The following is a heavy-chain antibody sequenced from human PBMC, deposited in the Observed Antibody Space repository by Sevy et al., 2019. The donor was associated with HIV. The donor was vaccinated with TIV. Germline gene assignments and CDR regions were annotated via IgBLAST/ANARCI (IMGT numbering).Heavy chain of an antibody. J-gene: IGHJ4*02. V-gene: IGHV3-23*01. Sequence: GGSLRLSCAASGFTFSSYAMSWVRQAPGKGPEWVSAISGSGGSTYYADSVKGRFTISRDNSKNTQYLQMNSLRAEDTAVYYCAKELKLRYYFDYWGQGTLVTVSS. CDR1: GFTFSSYA. D-gene: IGHD1-1*01. CDR3: AKELKLRYYFDY. CDR2: ISGSGGST.